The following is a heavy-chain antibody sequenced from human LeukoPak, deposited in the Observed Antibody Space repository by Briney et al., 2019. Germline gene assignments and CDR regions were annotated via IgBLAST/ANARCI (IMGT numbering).Heavy chain of an antibody. D-gene: IGHD1-26*01. Sequence: GGSLRLSCAASGFTFSRYWMHWVRQAPGKGLVWVSCIKSDGSSTIIADSAKGRFTISRDNAKNTVYLQMNSLRAQDTAVLYCVRNNRSFNFDYWGQGTLVTVSS. J-gene: IGHJ4*02. V-gene: IGHV3-74*01. CDR2: IKSDGSST. CDR1: GFTFSRYW. CDR3: VRNNRSFNFDY.